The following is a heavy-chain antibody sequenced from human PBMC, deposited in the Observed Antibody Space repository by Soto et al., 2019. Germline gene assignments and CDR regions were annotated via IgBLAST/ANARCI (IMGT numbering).Heavy chain of an antibody. J-gene: IGHJ4*02. Sequence: GGSLRLSCAASGFSFEDYTMHWVRQGPGKGPEWISLISWDGGITDYSDSVKGRFISSRDNSKNSLFLEMNSLTGEDAAMYFCARDSYDILTGQKRYFDFWGQGTLVTVSS. CDR2: ISWDGGIT. CDR3: ARDSYDILTGQKRYFDF. V-gene: IGHV3-43*01. CDR1: GFSFEDYT. D-gene: IGHD3-9*01.